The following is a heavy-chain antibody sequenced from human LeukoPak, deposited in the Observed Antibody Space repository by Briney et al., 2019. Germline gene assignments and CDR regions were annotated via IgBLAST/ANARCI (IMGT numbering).Heavy chain of an antibody. CDR3: TRDLVGATSDF. Sequence: GGSLRLSCAASGFTVSSSYMSWVREAPGKGLVWVARINSDGSDTYYADSVKGRFTISRDNSKNTVYLQMNSLRAEDTAVYYCTRDLVGATSDFWGRGTLVTVSS. D-gene: IGHD1-26*01. CDR1: GFTVSSSY. J-gene: IGHJ4*02. CDR2: INSDGSDT. V-gene: IGHV3-74*01.